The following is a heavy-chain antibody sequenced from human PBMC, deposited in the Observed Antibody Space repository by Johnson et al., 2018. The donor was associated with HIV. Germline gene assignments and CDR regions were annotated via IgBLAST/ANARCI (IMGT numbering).Heavy chain of an antibody. CDR3: ARPSVIPHGGGCDV. V-gene: IGHV3-23*04. Sequence: VQVVESGGGLVQPGGSLRLSCAASGFSFGSYALSWVRQAPGKGLEWVSSITATGGNTYYADSVNGRFTVSRDKSNSTLYLQMHSLTAEDTALCYCARPSVIPHGGGCDVWGRGTMVVVST. CDR1: GFSFGSYA. D-gene: IGHD2-15*01. J-gene: IGHJ3*01. CDR2: ITATGGNT.